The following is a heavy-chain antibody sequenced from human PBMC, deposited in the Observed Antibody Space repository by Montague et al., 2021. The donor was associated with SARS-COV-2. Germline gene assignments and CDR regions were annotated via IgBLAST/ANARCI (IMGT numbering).Heavy chain of an antibody. Sequence: SETLSLTCTVSGGSISSSSYYWVWIRQPPGEGLKWIGSIYYSASTYYNPSLKSRVTISVDTPQNQFSLKPNSVTAADTAVYYCARFPTSYYYDGKAAPATPDAFDIWGQGTMVTVSS. V-gene: IGHV4-39*01. CDR1: GGSISSSSYY. D-gene: IGHD3-22*01. CDR2: IYYSAST. J-gene: IGHJ3*02. CDR3: ARFPTSYYYDGKAAPATPDAFDI.